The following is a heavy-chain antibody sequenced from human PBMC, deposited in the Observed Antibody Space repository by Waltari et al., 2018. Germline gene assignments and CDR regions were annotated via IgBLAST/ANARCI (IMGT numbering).Heavy chain of an antibody. D-gene: IGHD6-13*01. CDR2: INPNSGCT. J-gene: IGHJ5*02. V-gene: IGHV1-2*06. CDR1: GYTFTGYY. CDR3: ARLNGLGAAAAT. Sequence: QVQLVQSGAEVKKPGASVKVSCKASGYTFTGYYMHWVRQAPGQGLEWIGRINPNSGCTNYAHKFQDRVTMTRYTSISTAYMELSRLRSDDTAVYYCARLNGLGAAAATWGQGTLVTVSS.